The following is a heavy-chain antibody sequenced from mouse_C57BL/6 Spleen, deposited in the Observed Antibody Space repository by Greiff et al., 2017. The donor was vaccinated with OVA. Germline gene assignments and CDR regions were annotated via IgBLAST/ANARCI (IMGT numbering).Heavy chain of an antibody. CDR3: ARYGNYDGGFDV. J-gene: IGHJ1*03. Sequence: VQLQQSGPELVKPGASVKISCKASGYAFSSSWMNWVKQRPGKGLEWIGRIYPGDGDTNYNGKFKGKDTLTADKSSSTAYMQLSSLTSEDSAVYFCARYGNYDGGFDVWGTGTTVTVSS. D-gene: IGHD2-4*01. V-gene: IGHV1-82*01. CDR1: GYAFSSSW. CDR2: IYPGDGDT.